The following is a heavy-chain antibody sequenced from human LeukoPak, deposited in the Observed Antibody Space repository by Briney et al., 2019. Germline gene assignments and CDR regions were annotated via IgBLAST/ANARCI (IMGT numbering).Heavy chain of an antibody. CDR2: ISYDGSNK. D-gene: IGHD3-22*01. CDR1: GFTFSSYG. CDR3: AKIPAYDSSGSTFDY. V-gene: IGHV3-30*18. Sequence: GRSLRLSCAASGFTFSSYGMHWVRQAPGKGLEWVAVISYDGSNKYYADSVKGRFTISRDNSRSTLYLQMNSLRAEDTAVYYCAKIPAYDSSGSTFDYWGQGTLVTVSS. J-gene: IGHJ4*02.